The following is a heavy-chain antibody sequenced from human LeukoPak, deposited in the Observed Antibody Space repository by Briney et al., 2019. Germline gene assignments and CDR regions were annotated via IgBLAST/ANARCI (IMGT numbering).Heavy chain of an antibody. V-gene: IGHV1-46*01. CDR3: ARDHGSAYYRAPRH. Sequence: ASVKVSCKASGYIFTNYYMHWVRHAPGQGLEWMGIINPSGGSTTYAQKFQGRVTMTRDTSTSTVYMELSSLRSEDTAVYYCARDHGSAYYRAPRHWGQGTLVTVSS. D-gene: IGHD3-10*01. CDR1: GYIFTNYY. J-gene: IGHJ4*02. CDR2: INPSGGST.